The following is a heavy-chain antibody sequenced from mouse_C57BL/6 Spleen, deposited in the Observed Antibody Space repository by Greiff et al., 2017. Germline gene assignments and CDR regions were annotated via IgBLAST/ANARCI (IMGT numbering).Heavy chain of an antibody. CDR3: AKRDDGYGWFAY. D-gene: IGHD2-3*01. CDR1: GYTFTDYY. Sequence: VQLQQSGPELVKPGASVKISCKASGYTFTDYYMNWVKQSHGKSLEWIGDINPNNGGTSYNQKFKGKATLTVDKSSSTAYMELRSLTSEDSAVYYGAKRDDGYGWFAYWGQGTLVTVSA. CDR2: INPNNGGT. V-gene: IGHV1-26*01. J-gene: IGHJ3*01.